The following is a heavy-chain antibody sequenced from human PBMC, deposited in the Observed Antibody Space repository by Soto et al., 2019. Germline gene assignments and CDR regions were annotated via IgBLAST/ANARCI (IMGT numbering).Heavy chain of an antibody. CDR1: GFTFSSYG. D-gene: IGHD3-9*01. Sequence: QVQLVESGGGVVQPGRSLRLSCAASGFTFSSYGMHWVRQAPGRGLEWVAVIWYDGSNKYYADSVKGRFTISRDNSKNTLYLQMNRLRAEDTAVYYCAREAYDILTGYYNVIRYYFDYWGQGTLVTVSS. J-gene: IGHJ4*02. CDR3: AREAYDILTGYYNVIRYYFDY. V-gene: IGHV3-33*01. CDR2: IWYDGSNK.